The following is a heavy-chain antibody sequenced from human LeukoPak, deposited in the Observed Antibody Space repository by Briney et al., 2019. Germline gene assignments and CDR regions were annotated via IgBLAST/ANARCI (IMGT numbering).Heavy chain of an antibody. D-gene: IGHD4/OR15-4a*01. Sequence: PGRSLRLSCAASGFTFNTFAIHWVRQAPGKGLEWVAVISYDGNNKYYADSVKGRFTISRDTSKNTLHLDLSTLRVDDTAIYYCAKLLGDNPIRWYFDLWGRGTLVTVSS. J-gene: IGHJ2*01. CDR3: AKLLGDNPIRWYFDL. CDR2: ISYDGNNK. V-gene: IGHV3-30-3*02. CDR1: GFTFNTFA.